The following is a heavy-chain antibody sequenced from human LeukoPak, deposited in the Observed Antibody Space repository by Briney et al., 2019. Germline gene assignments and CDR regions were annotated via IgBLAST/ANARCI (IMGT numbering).Heavy chain of an antibody. D-gene: IGHD7-27*01. J-gene: IGHJ4*02. V-gene: IGHV3-7*01. CDR1: GVSVSSFF. CDR3: VRDLGHSRHYFEY. CDR2: ISQYESET. Sequence: GRDLKLACAAPGVSVSSFFWTWFRLNTGRDLEWVACISQYESETFYMDFVRGRFTISRDNTKKSLYLQMNSLRAEDTAVYFCVRDLGHSRHYFEYWGQGALVTVSS.